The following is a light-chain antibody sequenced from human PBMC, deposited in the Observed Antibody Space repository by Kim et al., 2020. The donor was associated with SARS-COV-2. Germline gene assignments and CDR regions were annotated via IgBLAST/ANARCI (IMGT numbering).Light chain of an antibody. Sequence: QSSTTACCGASKDVVRFNLVSWFQQHPGAAPKLLIFEVTKRPSGVSPRFSASKSGNTASLTISGLQSEDEADYFCCSYAHTPTAVLFGGGTQLTVL. CDR3: CSYAHTPTAVL. CDR2: EVT. V-gene: IGLV2-23*02. CDR1: SKDVVRFNL. J-gene: IGLJ2*01.